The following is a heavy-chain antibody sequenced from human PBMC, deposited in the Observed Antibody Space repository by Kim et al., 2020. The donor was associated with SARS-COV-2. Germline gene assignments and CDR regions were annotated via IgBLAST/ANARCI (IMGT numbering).Heavy chain of an antibody. CDR2: IYYSGST. CDR1: GDSISSSSYY. Sequence: SETLSLXCTVSGDSISSSSYYWGWIRQPPGKGLEWIGSIYYSGSTYYSPSLKSRVIISIDTSENRFSLKLTSVTAADTAVYYCARGTQTGTTSLTFWGQG. D-gene: IGHD1-7*01. J-gene: IGHJ1*01. V-gene: IGHV4-39*01. CDR3: ARGTQTGTTSLTF.